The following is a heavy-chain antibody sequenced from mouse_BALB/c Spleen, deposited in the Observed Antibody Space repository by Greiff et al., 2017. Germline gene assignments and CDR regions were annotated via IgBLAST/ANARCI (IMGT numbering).Heavy chain of an antibody. D-gene: IGHD1-1*01. V-gene: IGHV5-6-5*01. CDR3: ARGPHYYGSSLAWFAY. J-gene: IGHJ3*01. CDR1: GFTFSSYA. CDR2: ISSGGST. Sequence: DVKLVESGGGLVQPGGSLKLSCAASGFTFSSYAMSWVRQTPEKRLEWVASISSGGSTYYPDSVKGRFTISRDNARNILYLQMSSLRSEDTAMYYCARGPHYYGSSLAWFAYWGQGTLVTVSA.